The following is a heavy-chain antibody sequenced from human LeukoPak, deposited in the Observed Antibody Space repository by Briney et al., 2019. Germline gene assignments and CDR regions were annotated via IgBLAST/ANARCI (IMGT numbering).Heavy chain of an antibody. CDR1: VVSINDDF. J-gene: IGHJ1*01. Sequence: SETLSLTRGDFVVSINDDFSCWIRQSPGKGLEWIGEISHTEGTRYNPSLESRVTMSVGTSENQLSLKLIFVTAADTAVYYCARISCGRRGSVCSKHWGLGTLVTVSS. CDR2: ISHTEGT. V-gene: IGHV4-34*01. D-gene: IGHD2-21*01. CDR3: ARISCGRRGSVCSKH.